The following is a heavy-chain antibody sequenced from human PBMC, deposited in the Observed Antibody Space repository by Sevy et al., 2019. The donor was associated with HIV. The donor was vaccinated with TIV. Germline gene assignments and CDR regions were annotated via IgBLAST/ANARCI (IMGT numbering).Heavy chain of an antibody. D-gene: IGHD5-12*01. J-gene: IGHJ6*03. CDR3: ARVIDGYHRDFNYFYYYMDV. CDR2: VYSDLRT. Sequence: GGSLRLSCAVSGFTVSNNFLNWVRQSPGKGLEWVSTVYSDLRTFYEDSVKGRFTVSRDDPKNALYLQMNSLRAEDTAVYYCARVIDGYHRDFNYFYYYMDVWGKGTTVTVSS. V-gene: IGHV3-53*01. CDR1: GFTVSNNF.